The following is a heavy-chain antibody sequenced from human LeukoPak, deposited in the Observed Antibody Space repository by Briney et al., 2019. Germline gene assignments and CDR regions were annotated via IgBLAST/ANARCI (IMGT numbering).Heavy chain of an antibody. J-gene: IGHJ3*02. Sequence: SQTLSLTCTVSGGSISSGSYDWSWIRQPAGKGLEWIGRIYTSGSTNYNPSLKSRVTISVDTSKNQFSLKLSSVTAADTAVYYCAKTTVVTRSDAFDIWGQGTMVTVSS. V-gene: IGHV4-61*02. CDR3: AKTTVVTRSDAFDI. CDR2: IYTSGST. D-gene: IGHD4-23*01. CDR1: GGSISSGSYD.